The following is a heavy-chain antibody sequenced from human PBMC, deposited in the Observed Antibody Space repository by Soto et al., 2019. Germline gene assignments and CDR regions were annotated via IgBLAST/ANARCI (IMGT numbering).Heavy chain of an antibody. CDR2: IRSKANSYAT. V-gene: IGHV3-73*01. D-gene: IGHD5-12*01. CDR1: GFTFSGSA. CDR3: TRQSVEKWLAVLYGMDV. J-gene: IGHJ6*02. Sequence: PGGSLRLSCAASGFTFSGSAMHWVRQASGKGLEWVGRIRSKANSYATAYAASVKGRFTISRDDSKNTAYLQMNSLKTEDTAVYYCTRQSVEKWLAVLYGMDVWGQGTTVTVSS.